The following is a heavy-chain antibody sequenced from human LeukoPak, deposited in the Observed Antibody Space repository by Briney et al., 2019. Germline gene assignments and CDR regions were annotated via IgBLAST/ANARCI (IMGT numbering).Heavy chain of an antibody. D-gene: IGHD4-17*01. V-gene: IGHV3-48*03. CDR3: ARDPDYGDYLNWFDP. CDR1: GFTFSSYE. Sequence: GGSLRLSCAASGFTFSSYEMNWVRQAPGKGLEWVSYISSSGSTIYYADSVKGRFTISRDNAKNSLYLQMNSLRAEDTAVYYCARDPDYGDYLNWFDPWGQGTLVTVSS. J-gene: IGHJ5*02. CDR2: ISSSGSTI.